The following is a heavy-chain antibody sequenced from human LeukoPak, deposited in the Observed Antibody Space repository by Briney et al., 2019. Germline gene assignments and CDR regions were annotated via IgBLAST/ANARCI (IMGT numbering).Heavy chain of an antibody. V-gene: IGHV3-30-3*01. CDR1: GFTFSSYA. CDR2: ISYDGSNK. D-gene: IGHD2-15*01. Sequence: PGGSLRLSCAASGFTFSSYAMHWVRQAPGKGLEWVAVISYDGSNKYYADSVKGRFTISRDNSKNTLYLQMNSLRAEDTAVYYCARDGRISGVVAATDFDYWGQGTLVTVSS. J-gene: IGHJ4*02. CDR3: ARDGRISGVVAATDFDY.